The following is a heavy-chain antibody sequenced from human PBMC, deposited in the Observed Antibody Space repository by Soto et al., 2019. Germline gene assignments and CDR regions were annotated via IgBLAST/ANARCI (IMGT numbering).Heavy chain of an antibody. CDR2: IYYSGST. J-gene: IGHJ6*03. V-gene: IGHV4-59*08. CDR3: ARRTTRTGTSFYYYYYYMDV. Sequence: SETLSLTCTVSGGSISSYYWSWIRQPPGKGLEWIGYIYYSGSTNYNPSLKSRVTISVDTSKNQFSLKLSSVTAADTAVYYCARRTTRTGTSFYYYYYYMDVWGKGTTVTVSS. CDR1: GGSISSYY. D-gene: IGHD1-1*01.